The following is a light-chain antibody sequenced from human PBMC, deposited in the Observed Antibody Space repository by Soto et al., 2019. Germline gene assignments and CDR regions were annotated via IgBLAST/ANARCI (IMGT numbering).Light chain of an antibody. CDR2: AAS. Sequence: DIQMTQSPSSLSASVGDRVTMTCRASQSISSYLNWYQQKPGKAPKLLIYAASSLESGVPSRFSGSGSGTEFTLTISSLQPDDFATYYCQQHYIHWTFGQGTKVDIK. CDR1: QSISSY. V-gene: IGKV1-39*01. CDR3: QQHYIHWT. J-gene: IGKJ1*01.